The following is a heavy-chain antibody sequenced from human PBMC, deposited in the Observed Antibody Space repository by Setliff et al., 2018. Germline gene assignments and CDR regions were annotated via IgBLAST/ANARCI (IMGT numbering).Heavy chain of an antibody. CDR1: GYTFTRYY. CDR3: ARINFYVSSGYYYAPEL. J-gene: IGHJ4*02. V-gene: IGHV1-18*04. CDR2: INNYNFNT. D-gene: IGHD3-22*01. Sequence: ASVKVSCKTSGYTFTRYYIHWVRQAPGQGLEWMGWINNYNFNTQYAQKFQGRVTVATDTSTTTAYMELRSLRADDTAVYYCARINFYVSSGYYYAPELWGQGTTVTVSS.